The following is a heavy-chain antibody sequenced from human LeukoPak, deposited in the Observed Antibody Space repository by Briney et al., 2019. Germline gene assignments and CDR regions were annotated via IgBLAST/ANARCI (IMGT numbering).Heavy chain of an antibody. CDR3: ARRPQWLVYYMDV. V-gene: IGHV4-34*01. CDR2: INHSGST. D-gene: IGHD6-19*01. CDR1: GGSFSGYY. J-gene: IGHJ6*03. Sequence: PSETPSLTCAVYGGSFSGYYWSWIRQPPGKGLEWIGEINHSGSTNYNPSLKSRVTISVDTSKNQFSLKMSSVTAADTAVYYCARRPQWLVYYMDVWGKGTTVTISS.